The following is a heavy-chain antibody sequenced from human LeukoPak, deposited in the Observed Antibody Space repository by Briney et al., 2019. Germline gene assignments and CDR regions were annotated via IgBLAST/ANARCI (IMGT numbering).Heavy chain of an antibody. CDR3: ARGKQQLAPPPQTPLARGKYYFDY. V-gene: IGHV4-30-2*01. Sequence: PSQTLSLTCAVSGGSISSGGYSWSWIRQPPGKGLEWIGYIYHSGSTYYNPSLKSRVTISVDRSKNQFSLKLSSVTAADTAVYYCARGKQQLAPPPQTPLARGKYYFDYWGQGTLVTASS. CDR2: IYHSGST. D-gene: IGHD6-13*01. J-gene: IGHJ4*02. CDR1: GGSISSGGYS.